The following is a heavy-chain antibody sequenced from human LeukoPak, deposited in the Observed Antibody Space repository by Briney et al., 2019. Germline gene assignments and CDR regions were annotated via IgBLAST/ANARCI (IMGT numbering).Heavy chain of an antibody. CDR2: IYTSGST. CDR1: GGSISSYY. J-gene: IGHJ5*02. D-gene: IGHD3-22*01. CDR3: ARDAYDSSGLLRLLWFDP. V-gene: IGHV4-4*07. Sequence: SETLSLTCTVSGGSISSYYWSWIRQPAGKGLEWIGRIYTSGSTNYNPSLKSRVTMSVDTSKNQFSLKLSSVTAADTAVYYCARDAYDSSGLLRLLWFDPWGQGTLVTVSS.